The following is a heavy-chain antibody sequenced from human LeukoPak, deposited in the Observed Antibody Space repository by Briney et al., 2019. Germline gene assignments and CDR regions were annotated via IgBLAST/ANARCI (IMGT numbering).Heavy chain of an antibody. J-gene: IGHJ3*02. D-gene: IGHD5-18*01. CDR3: ARSRSGYSYDHAAFEI. Sequence: SETLSLTCTVSGGSISTYYWSWIRQPPGKGLEWIAYIDYRGSTTYNPSLRSLVTISVDTSRNQFSLKLYSVTAADTAVYYCARSRSGYSYDHAAFEIWGQGTMVTVSS. CDR1: GGSISTYY. V-gene: IGHV4-59*01. CDR2: IDYRGST.